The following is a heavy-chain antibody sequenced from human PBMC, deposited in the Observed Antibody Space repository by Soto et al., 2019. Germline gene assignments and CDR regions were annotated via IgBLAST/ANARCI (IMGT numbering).Heavy chain of an antibody. Sequence: SETLSLTCTVSGGSISSYYWHWIRQPPGKGLEWIGYIYYSGSTNYNPSFKSRVTISVDTSKNQFSLKLSSVSAADTAVYYCARRYGSFFDIWGQGTMVTVSS. J-gene: IGHJ3*02. CDR3: ARRYGSFFDI. CDR1: GGSISSYY. CDR2: IYYSGST. V-gene: IGHV4-59*08. D-gene: IGHD3-10*01.